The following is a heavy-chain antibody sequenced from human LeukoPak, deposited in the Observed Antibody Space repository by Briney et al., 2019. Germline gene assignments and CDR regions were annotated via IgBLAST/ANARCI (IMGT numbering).Heavy chain of an antibody. Sequence: SETLSLTCSISGASMHNHYWSWIRQPPGKALEWIGYVSDSETTNYNPSLKSRVSMSVDTSKNEFSLRLSSVTAADTALYYCATRPAETTWFGVFDYWSRGTLVTVSS. CDR1: GASMHNHY. J-gene: IGHJ4*02. D-gene: IGHD3-10*01. V-gene: IGHV4-59*11. CDR3: ATRPAETTWFGVFDY. CDR2: VSDSETT.